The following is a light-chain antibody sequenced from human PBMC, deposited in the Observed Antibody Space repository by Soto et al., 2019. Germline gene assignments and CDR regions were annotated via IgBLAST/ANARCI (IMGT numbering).Light chain of an antibody. CDR2: GAS. CDR1: QSVTSNF. V-gene: IGKV3-20*01. J-gene: IGKJ1*01. CDR3: QQYETSPRT. Sequence: EIVLTQSPGTLSSSPGERTTLSCRASQSVTSNFLDWYQQKPGQAPRLLIYGASSRSTGIPDWFSGSGSGTDFTLTISRLEPEDFAVYYCQQYETSPRTFGQGTKVEI.